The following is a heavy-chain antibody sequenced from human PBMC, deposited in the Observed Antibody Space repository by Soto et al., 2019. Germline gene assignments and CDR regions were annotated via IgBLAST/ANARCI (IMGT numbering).Heavy chain of an antibody. CDR3: ARGGRITIFGVVIILDYFDY. Sequence: GASVKVSCKASGYTFTSYYMHWVRQAPGQGLEWMGIINPSGGSTSYAQKFQGRVTMTRDTSTSTVYMELSSLRSEDTAVYYCARGGRITIFGVVIILDYFDYWGQGTQVTVSS. V-gene: IGHV1-46*01. J-gene: IGHJ4*02. D-gene: IGHD3-3*01. CDR2: INPSGGST. CDR1: GYTFTSYY.